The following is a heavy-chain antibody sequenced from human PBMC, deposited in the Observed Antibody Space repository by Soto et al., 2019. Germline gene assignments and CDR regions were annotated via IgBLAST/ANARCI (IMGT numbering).Heavy chain of an antibody. CDR1: GFSLSTKGVS. CDR2: IYWDDDK. Sequence: QITWKESGPTLVKPTQTLTLTCTFSGFSLSTKGVSVGWIRQPPGKALEWLARIYWDDDKRYSPSLKSRLTITKDTSKNQVVLTLTNMDTVDTATYYCAHRGFVIGDVDYWGQGTLVTVSS. D-gene: IGHD3-10*01. CDR3: AHRGFVIGDVDY. V-gene: IGHV2-5*02. J-gene: IGHJ4*02.